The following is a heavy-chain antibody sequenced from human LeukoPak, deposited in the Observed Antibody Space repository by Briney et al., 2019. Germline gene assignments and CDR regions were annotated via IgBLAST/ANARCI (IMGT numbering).Heavy chain of an antibody. CDR3: ARAGYSYGLFDY. J-gene: IGHJ4*02. Sequence: SETLSLTCTVSGGSISSYYWGWIRQPPGKGLEWIGSGSTYYNPSLKSRVTISVDTSKNQFSLKLSSVTAADTAVYYCARAGYSYGLFDYWGQGTLVTVSS. D-gene: IGHD5-18*01. V-gene: IGHV4-59*01. CDR2: SGST. CDR1: GGSISSYY.